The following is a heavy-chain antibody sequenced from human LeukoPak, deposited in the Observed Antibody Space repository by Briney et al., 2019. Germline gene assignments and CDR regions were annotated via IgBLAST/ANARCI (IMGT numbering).Heavy chain of an antibody. CDR1: GFTFSNAW. CDR3: VIDVH. V-gene: IGHV3-23*01. D-gene: IGHD3-10*02. J-gene: IGHJ4*02. CDR2: ISSSGHDT. Sequence: GGSLRLSCAASGFTFSNAWMNWVRQAPGKGLEWVSDISSSGHDTFYADAVKGRFTIFRDKSQNMLYLQMNSLRVEDTAIYYCVIDVHWGQGTLVTVSS.